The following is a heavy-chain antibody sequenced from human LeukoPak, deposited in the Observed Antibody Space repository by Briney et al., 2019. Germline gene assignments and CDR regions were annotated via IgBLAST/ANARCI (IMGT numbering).Heavy chain of an antibody. V-gene: IGHV1-69*06. CDR3: AIGWRYCSSTSCYFDYYCGMDV. CDR1: GGTFSSYA. J-gene: IGHJ6*04. D-gene: IGHD2-2*01. Sequence: SVMVSCKASGGTFSSYAISWVRQAPGQGLEWMGGIIPIFGTANYAQKFQGRVTITADKSTSTAYMELSSLRSEDTAVYYCAIGWRYCSSTSCYFDYYCGMDVWGKGTTVTVSS. CDR2: IIPIFGTA.